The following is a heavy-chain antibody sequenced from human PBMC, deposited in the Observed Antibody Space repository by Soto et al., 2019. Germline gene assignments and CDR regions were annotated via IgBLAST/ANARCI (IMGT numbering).Heavy chain of an antibody. D-gene: IGHD2-15*01. Sequence: QVQLVQSGAEVKKPGASVKVSCKASGYTFTSYGISWVRQAPGQGLEWKGRISVYNGNTNYAQKLQGRVTRTTDTSTSTAYMEPRSLRSDDTAVYYCARVVGALGHWFDPWGQGTLVTVSS. V-gene: IGHV1-18*01. CDR1: GYTFTSYG. J-gene: IGHJ5*02. CDR2: ISVYNGNT. CDR3: ARVVGALGHWFDP.